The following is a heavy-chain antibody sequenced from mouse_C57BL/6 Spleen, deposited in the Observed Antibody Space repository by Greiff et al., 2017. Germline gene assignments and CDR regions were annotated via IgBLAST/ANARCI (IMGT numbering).Heavy chain of an antibody. V-gene: IGHV1-64*01. CDR1: GYTFTSYW. CDR2: IHPNSGST. J-gene: IGHJ4*01. Sequence: QVQLQQPGAELVKPGASVKLSCKASGYTFTSYWMHWVKQRPGQGLEWIGMIHPNSGSTNSNEKFKRKATLTVDKSSSTAYMQLSSLTSEDYAVYYCARHYAMDYWGQGTSVTVSS. CDR3: ARHYAMDY.